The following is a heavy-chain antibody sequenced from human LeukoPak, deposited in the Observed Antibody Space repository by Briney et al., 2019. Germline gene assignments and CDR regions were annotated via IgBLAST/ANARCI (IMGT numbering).Heavy chain of an antibody. CDR2: IYHSGST. Sequence: LVKPTQTLTLTCTFSGFSLSTSGVGVGWIRQPPGKGLEWIGYIYHSGSTYYNPSLKSRVTISVDRSKNQFSLKLSSVTAADTAVYYCARGRFLEDNWFDPWGQGTLVTVSS. V-gene: IGHV4-30-2*01. CDR3: ARGRFLEDNWFDP. J-gene: IGHJ5*02. D-gene: IGHD3-3*01. CDR1: GFSLSTSGVG.